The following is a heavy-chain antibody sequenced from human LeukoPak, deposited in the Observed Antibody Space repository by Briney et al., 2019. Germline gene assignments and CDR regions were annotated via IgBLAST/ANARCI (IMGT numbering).Heavy chain of an antibody. V-gene: IGHV1-2*02. Sequence: ASVKVSCKTSGYTFTDYYIHWVRQAPGQGLEWMGWIVPNSGSTNYAQRFQGRVTMTRDTSISTAYMELTRLRYDDTAVYYCATLGGTSFDYWGQGTLVTVSP. J-gene: IGHJ4*02. CDR1: GYTFTDYY. CDR3: ATLGGTSFDY. CDR2: IVPNSGST. D-gene: IGHD1-1*01.